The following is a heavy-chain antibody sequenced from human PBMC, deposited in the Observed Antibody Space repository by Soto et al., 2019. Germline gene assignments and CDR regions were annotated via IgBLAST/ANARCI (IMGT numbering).Heavy chain of an antibody. CDR2: ISGSGGST. CDR3: AKSGQLGYFDY. J-gene: IGHJ4*02. CDR1: GFTFSSDA. V-gene: IGHV3-23*01. Sequence: EVQLLESGGGLVQPGGSLRLSCAASGFTFSSDARSWVRQATGKGLEWVSAISGSGGSTYYADCVKGQFTISRDNSKNTLYLQMNSLRAEDTAVDYCAKSGQLGYFDYWGQGTLVTVSS. D-gene: IGHD6-13*01.